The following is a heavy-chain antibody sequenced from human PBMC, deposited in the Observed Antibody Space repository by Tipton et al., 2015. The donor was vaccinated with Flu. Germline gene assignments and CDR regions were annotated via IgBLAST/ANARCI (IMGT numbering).Heavy chain of an antibody. CDR2: IYPTGTT. CDR1: SGSIRSTNYF. CDR3: ARLPYARQRVTWFDP. D-gene: IGHD2-2*01. V-gene: IGHV4-39*01. Sequence: GLVKPSETLSLTCTVSSGSIRSTNYFCAWIRQPPGKRLELIGSIYPTGTTYYNPSLKSRVTISADTSKNQVSLSLTSVTATDTAVYYCARLPYARQRVTWFDPWGQGILVTVSS. J-gene: IGHJ5*02.